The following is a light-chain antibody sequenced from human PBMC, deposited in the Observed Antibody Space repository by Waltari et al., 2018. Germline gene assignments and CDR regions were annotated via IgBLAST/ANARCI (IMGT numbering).Light chain of an antibody. CDR1: QSVSSH. Sequence: EIVMTQSPAALSVSPGERATLSCRASQSVSSHLAWYQQKPGQPPKLLIHWASTRESGVPDRFSGSGSGTDFTLTISSLQAEDVAVYYCQQYYSSFTFGPGTKVDIK. J-gene: IGKJ3*01. V-gene: IGKV4-1*01. CDR2: WAS. CDR3: QQYYSSFT.